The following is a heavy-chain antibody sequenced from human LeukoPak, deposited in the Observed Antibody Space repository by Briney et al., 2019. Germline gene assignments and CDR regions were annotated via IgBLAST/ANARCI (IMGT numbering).Heavy chain of an antibody. V-gene: IGHV4-31*03. CDR1: GGSISSGGYY. D-gene: IGHD3-22*01. CDR2: IYYSGTT. Sequence: SQTLSLTCTVSGGSISSGGYYWSWIRQHPGKGLEWIGYIYYSGTTYYNPSLKSRVTISVDTSKNPFSLKLSSVTAADTAVYYCARVSFGDSSGQPWGYYFDYWGQGTLVTVSS. CDR3: ARVSFGDSSGQPWGYYFDY. J-gene: IGHJ4*02.